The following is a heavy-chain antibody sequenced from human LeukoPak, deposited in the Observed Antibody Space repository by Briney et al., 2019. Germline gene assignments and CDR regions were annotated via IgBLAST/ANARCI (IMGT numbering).Heavy chain of an antibody. V-gene: IGHV3-15*07. CDR3: YRGMDV. D-gene: IGHD3-22*01. CDR1: GFSFSNTW. J-gene: IGHJ6*02. CDR2: VKSKTDGGTT. Sequence: PGGSLRLSCAASGFSFSNTWMNWLRQAPGKGLEWVGRVKSKTDGGTTDYAAPVKGRFTISRDDSKNTLYLQMDSLKTEDTAEAYYYRGMDVWGQGTTVTVSS.